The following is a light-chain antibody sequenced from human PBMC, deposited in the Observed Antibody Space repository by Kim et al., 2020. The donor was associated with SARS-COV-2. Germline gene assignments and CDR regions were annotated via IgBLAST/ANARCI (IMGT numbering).Light chain of an antibody. CDR2: DAS. J-gene: IGKJ2*01. CDR3: QQYKTYPFT. V-gene: IGKV1-5*01. Sequence: SSSVEDGATISRAASRTIGTWLACYQQKPEKAPKPLIYDASSLERGVPSRFSGSGSGTDFTLPLPSLQPDDFATYYCQQYKTYPFTFGQETKLEI. CDR1: RTIGTW.